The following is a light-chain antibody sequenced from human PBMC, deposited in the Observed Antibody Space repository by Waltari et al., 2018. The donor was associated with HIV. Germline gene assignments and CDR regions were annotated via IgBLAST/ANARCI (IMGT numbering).Light chain of an antibody. CDR2: NDY. J-gene: IGLJ1*01. V-gene: IGLV1-47*01. CDR3: AAWDNILSGYV. Sequence: QSALTQPPSTSGTPGQRVTMSCSGSSSNVGRDNVYWYQQIPGTAPKPLIYNDYQRPSGVPDRCSGSKSGTSASLAISGLRSEDEADYYCAAWDNILSGYVFGTGTKVTVL. CDR1: SSNVGRDN.